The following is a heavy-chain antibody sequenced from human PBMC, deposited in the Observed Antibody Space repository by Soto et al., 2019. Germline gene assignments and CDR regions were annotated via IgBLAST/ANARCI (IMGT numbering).Heavy chain of an antibody. Sequence: GGSLRLSCAASGFTFSSYGMHWVRQAPGKGLEWVAVIWYDGSNKYYADSVKGRFTISRGNSKNTPYLQMNSLRAEDTAVYYCARDSKLTPRAQDYWGQGTLVTVSS. CDR1: GFTFSSYG. D-gene: IGHD2-15*01. CDR3: ARDSKLTPRAQDY. CDR2: IWYDGSNK. J-gene: IGHJ4*02. V-gene: IGHV3-33*01.